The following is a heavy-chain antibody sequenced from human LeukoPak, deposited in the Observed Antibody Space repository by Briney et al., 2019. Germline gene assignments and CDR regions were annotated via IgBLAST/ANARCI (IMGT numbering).Heavy chain of an antibody. D-gene: IGHD2/OR15-2a*01. V-gene: IGHV3-21*01. Sequence: GGSLRLSCAASGFTFSSYSMNWVRQAPGKGLEWVSSISSSSSYIYYADSVKGRFTISRDNAKNSLYLQMNSLRAEDTAVYYCARCSEKGLWYYYYYMDVWGKGTTVTVSS. CDR2: ISSSSSYI. CDR3: ARCSEKGLWYYYYYMDV. CDR1: GFTFSSYS. J-gene: IGHJ6*03.